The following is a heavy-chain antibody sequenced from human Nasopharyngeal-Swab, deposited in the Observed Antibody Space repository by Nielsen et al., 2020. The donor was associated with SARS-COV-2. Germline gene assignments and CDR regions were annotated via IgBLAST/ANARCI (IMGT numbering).Heavy chain of an antibody. V-gene: IGHV1-2*02. CDR1: ANTFTGSY. CDR3: ARDATGDEYFDY. CDR2: MNPKSGVT. J-gene: IGHJ4*02. D-gene: IGHD7-27*01. Sequence: ASVKVSCKASANTFTGSYMHWVRQAPGQGLEWMGWMNPKSGVTSYAQKFQGRVTMTWDTSTSTAYMELSRLRSDDTAVYYCARDATGDEYFDYWGQGTLVTVSS.